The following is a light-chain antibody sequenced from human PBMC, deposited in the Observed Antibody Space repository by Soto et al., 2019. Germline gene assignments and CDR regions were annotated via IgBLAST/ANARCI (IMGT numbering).Light chain of an antibody. CDR1: YSDVGAYTY. CDR3: SSYTTSSTYV. CDR2: GVS. Sequence: QSVLTQPASVSGSPGQSITISCTGTYSDVGAYTYVSWYQHHPGKAPKLMVPGVSNRPSGVSDRFSGSKSGNTASLTISGLQAEDEADYYCSSYTTSSTYVFGTGTKVTVL. V-gene: IGLV2-14*03. J-gene: IGLJ1*01.